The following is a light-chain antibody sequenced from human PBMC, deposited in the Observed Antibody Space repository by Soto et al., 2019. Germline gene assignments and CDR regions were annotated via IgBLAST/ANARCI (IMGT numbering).Light chain of an antibody. J-gene: IGKJ1*01. CDR3: QQYNSYRWT. CDR1: QSISSW. V-gene: IGKV1-5*03. Sequence: DIQMTQSPSTLSASVGDRVTITCRASQSISSWLAWYQQKPGKAPKLLIYKASSLESGVPSRFSGSGSGTEFTLTISSLQPDDFATYYCQQYNSYRWTFGQGTQVDIK. CDR2: KAS.